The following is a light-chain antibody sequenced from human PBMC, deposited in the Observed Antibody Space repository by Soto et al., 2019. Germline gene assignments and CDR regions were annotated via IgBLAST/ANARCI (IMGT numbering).Light chain of an antibody. V-gene: IGKV4-1*01. CDR1: QSLLFSSDNRNN. Sequence: DIVMTQSPDSLAVSLGERATINCKSSQSLLFSSDNRNNLTWYQQKPGQPPKLLLSWASTRESGVPDRFSGSGSGTDFTLTISSLQAEDVAVYYCHKHYSTPYTFGQGTKLEIK. J-gene: IGKJ2*01. CDR3: HKHYSTPYT. CDR2: WAS.